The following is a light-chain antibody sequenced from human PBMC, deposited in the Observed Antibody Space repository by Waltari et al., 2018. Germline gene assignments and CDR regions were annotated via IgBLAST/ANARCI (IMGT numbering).Light chain of an antibody. CDR2: GAS. J-gene: IGKJ3*01. Sequence: EIVLTQSPGTLSLSPGERATLSCRASQSVSSTFLAWCQQKPGQAPRLLIYGASNRATGIPDRFSGSGSGTDFTLTIDRLEPEDFAVYYCQQYGSSPPIFTFGPRTKENI. CDR3: QQYGSSPPIFT. V-gene: IGKV3-20*01. CDR1: QSVSSTF.